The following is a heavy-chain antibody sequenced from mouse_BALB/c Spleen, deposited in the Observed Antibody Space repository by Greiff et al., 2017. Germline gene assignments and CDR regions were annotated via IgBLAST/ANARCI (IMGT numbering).Heavy chain of an antibody. V-gene: IGHV7-3*02. CDR2: IRNKANGYTT. CDR3: ARVSLGLDY. J-gene: IGHJ2*01. Sequence: EVKVVESGGGLVQPGGSLRLSCATSGFTFTDYYMSWVRQPPGKALEWLGFIRNKANGYTTEYSASVKGRFTISRDNSQSILYLQMNTLRAEDSATYYCARVSLGLDYWGQGTTLTVSS. D-gene: IGHD4-1*01. CDR1: GFTFTDYY.